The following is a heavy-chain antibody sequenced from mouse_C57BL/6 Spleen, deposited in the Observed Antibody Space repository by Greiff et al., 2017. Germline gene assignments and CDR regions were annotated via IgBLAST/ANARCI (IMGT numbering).Heavy chain of an antibody. CDR3: TPITTVRYFDV. D-gene: IGHD1-1*01. CDR1: GYTFTDYE. V-gene: IGHV1-15*01. J-gene: IGHJ1*03. CDR2: IDPETGGT. Sequence: QVQLQQSGAELVRPGASVTLSCKASGYTFTDYEMHWVKQTPVHGLEWIGAIDPETGGTAYNQKFKGKAILTADKSSSTAYMELRSLTSEDSAVYYCTPITTVRYFDVWGTGTTVTVSS.